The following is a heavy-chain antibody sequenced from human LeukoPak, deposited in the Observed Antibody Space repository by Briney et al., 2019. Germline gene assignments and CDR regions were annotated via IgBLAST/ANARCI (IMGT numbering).Heavy chain of an antibody. CDR3: ARPHYESSGLYVDAFDI. J-gene: IGHJ3*02. Sequence: ASVKVSCKVSGYTLTELSMHWVRQAPGKGLEWMGRINPNSGGTTYAQKFQGRVTMTRDTSIGTAYMELSSLRSDDTAVYYCARPHYESSGLYVDAFDIWGQGTMVTVSS. D-gene: IGHD3-22*01. CDR2: INPNSGGT. CDR1: GYTLTELS. V-gene: IGHV1-2*06.